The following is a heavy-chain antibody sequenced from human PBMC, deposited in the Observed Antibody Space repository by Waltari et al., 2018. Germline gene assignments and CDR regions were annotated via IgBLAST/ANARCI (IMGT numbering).Heavy chain of an antibody. J-gene: IGHJ6*02. CDR3: ARDHRELVATTGYGMDV. CDR1: GGSISSSSYY. Sequence: QLQLQESGPGLVKPSETLSLTCTVSGGSISSSSYYWGWIRQPPGKGLEWIGSIYYSGATYYNPSLKRRVTISVDTSKNQFSLKLSSVTAADTAVYYCARDHRELVATTGYGMDVWGQGTTVTVSS. D-gene: IGHD5-12*01. V-gene: IGHV4-39*07. CDR2: IYYSGAT.